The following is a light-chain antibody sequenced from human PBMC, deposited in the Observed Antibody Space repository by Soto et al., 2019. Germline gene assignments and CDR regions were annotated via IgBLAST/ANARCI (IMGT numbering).Light chain of an antibody. J-gene: IGKJ1*01. CDR1: RGIYTH. V-gene: IGKV1-27*01. CDR3: QTYDKAPWT. Sequence: DIQMTQSPSSLSASVGDRVTITCRASRGIYTHLAWYQQKPGNAPKLLIYAASTLQSGVPSRFSASGSGTDFSLTISALQSEDVGAYFCQTYDKAPWTFGPGTRV. CDR2: AAS.